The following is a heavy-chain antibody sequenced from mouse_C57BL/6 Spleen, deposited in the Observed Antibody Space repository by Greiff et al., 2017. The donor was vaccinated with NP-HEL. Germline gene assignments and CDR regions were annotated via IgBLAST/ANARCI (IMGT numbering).Heavy chain of an antibody. CDR3: ARTTYDGYLVDFDV. CDR1: GFSLTSYA. CDR2: IWTGGGT. J-gene: IGHJ1*03. D-gene: IGHD2-3*01. Sequence: VHLVESGPGLVAPSQSLSITCTVSGFSLTSYAISWVRQPPGKGLEWLGVIWTGGGTNYNSALKSRLSISKDNAKSQVFLKRNSLQTDDTARYYCARTTYDGYLVDFDVWGTGTTVTVSS. V-gene: IGHV2-9-1*01.